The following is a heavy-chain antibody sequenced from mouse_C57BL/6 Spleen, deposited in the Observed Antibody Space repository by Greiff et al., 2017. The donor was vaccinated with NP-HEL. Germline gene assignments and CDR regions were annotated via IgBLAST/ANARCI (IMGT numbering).Heavy chain of an antibody. V-gene: IGHV5-15*04. J-gene: IGHJ4*01. Sequence: EVQRVESGGGLVQPGGSLKLSCAASGFTFSDYGMAWVRQAPRKGPEWVAFISNLAYSIYYADTVTGRFTISRENAKNTLYLEMSSLRSEDTAMYYCARRGDYDGGDYYAMDYWGQGTSVTVSS. CDR3: ARRGDYDGGDYYAMDY. CDR1: GFTFSDYG. CDR2: ISNLAYSI. D-gene: IGHD2-4*01.